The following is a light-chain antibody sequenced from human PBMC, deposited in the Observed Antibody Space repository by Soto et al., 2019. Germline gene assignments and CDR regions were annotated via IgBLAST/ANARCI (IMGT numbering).Light chain of an antibody. CDR3: QQVISYPPG. Sequence: DIQLTQSPSFLSASVGDRVTITCRASQSSSTFLAWHQQRPGKAPQLLIYAASTLQSGVPSRFSGSGSVTEFILTISSLQPEDFASDYCQQVISYPPGFGPGSKVDIK. CDR2: AAS. CDR1: QSSSTF. J-gene: IGKJ3*01. V-gene: IGKV1-9*01.